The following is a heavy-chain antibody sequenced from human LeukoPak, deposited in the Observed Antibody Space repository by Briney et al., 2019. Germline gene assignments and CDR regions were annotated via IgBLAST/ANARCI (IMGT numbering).Heavy chain of an antibody. Sequence: ASVKISCKASGYTFTSYGISWVRQAPGQGLEWMGWTYNGNTNYAQKIQGRVTMTTDTTTNTAYMELRRLRSDDTAVYFCARGVYGDYDNWSDPWGQGTLVTVSS. V-gene: IGHV1-18*01. CDR2: TYNGNT. CDR1: GYTFTSYG. D-gene: IGHD4-17*01. J-gene: IGHJ5*02. CDR3: ARGVYGDYDNWSDP.